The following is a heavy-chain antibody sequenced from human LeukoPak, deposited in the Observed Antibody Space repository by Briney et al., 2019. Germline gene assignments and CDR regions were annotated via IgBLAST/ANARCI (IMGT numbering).Heavy chain of an antibody. CDR3: ARGMYCSSTSCYEGFDY. V-gene: IGHV1-2*02. J-gene: IGHJ4*02. CDR2: INPNSGGT. CDR1: GYTFTGYY. D-gene: IGHD2-2*01. Sequence: GASVKVSCKASGYTFTGYYMHWVRQAPGQGLEWMGWINPNSGGTNYAQKFQGRVTMTRDTSISTAYMELSRLRSDDTAVYYCARGMYCSSTSCYEGFDYWGQGTLVTVSS.